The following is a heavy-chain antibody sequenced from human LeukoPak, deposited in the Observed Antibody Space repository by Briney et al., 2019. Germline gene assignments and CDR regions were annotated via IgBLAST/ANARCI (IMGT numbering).Heavy chain of an antibody. D-gene: IGHD2-15*01. Sequence: GGSLRLSCAASGFTFSSYWMSWVRQAPGKGLEWVANIKQDGSEKYYVDSVKGRFTISRDNAKNSLYLQMYSLRAEDTAVYYCAREGCSGGSCQNYYYYGMDVWGQGTTVTVSS. CDR3: AREGCSGGSCQNYYYYGMDV. J-gene: IGHJ6*02. V-gene: IGHV3-7*01. CDR2: IKQDGSEK. CDR1: GFTFSSYW.